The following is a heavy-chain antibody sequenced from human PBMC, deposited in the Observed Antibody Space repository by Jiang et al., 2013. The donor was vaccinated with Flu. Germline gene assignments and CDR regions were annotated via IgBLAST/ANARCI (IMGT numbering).Heavy chain of an antibody. CDR3: ARLPRRGGVAGDY. J-gene: IGHJ4*02. Sequence: KPGESLKISCKASGYSFSNYWIGWVRQMPGKGLEWMGIFYPGDSDTRYSPSFRGQVTISADKSISTAYLQWSSLAASDTAIYYCARLPRRGGVAGDYWGQGTLVTVSS. CDR2: FYPGDSDT. V-gene: IGHV5-51*01. CDR1: GYSFSNYW. D-gene: IGHD3-10*01.